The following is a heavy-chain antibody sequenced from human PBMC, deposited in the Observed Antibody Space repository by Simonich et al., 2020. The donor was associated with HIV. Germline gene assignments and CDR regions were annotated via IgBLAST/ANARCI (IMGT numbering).Heavy chain of an antibody. CDR3: ATAYCGGDCSGWTDY. Sequence: QVQLQQWGAGLLKPSETLSLTCAVYGGSFSGYYWSWIRQPPGKGLEWIGEIIHRGSTNYNPYLKSRVTISVDTSKNQFSLKLSSVTAADTAVYYCATAYCGGDCSGWTDYWGQGTLVTVSS. D-gene: IGHD2-21*02. V-gene: IGHV4-34*12. CDR1: GGSFSGYY. J-gene: IGHJ4*02. CDR2: IIHRGST.